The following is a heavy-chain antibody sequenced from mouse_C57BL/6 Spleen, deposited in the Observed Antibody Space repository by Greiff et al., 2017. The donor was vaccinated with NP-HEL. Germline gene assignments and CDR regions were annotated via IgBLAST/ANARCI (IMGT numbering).Heavy chain of an antibody. D-gene: IGHD2-12*01. CDR2: ISSGGDYI. CDR3: TRLRKGYAMDY. V-gene: IGHV5-9-1*02. J-gene: IGHJ4*01. CDR1: GFTFSSYA. Sequence: EVQGVESGEGLVKPGGSLKLSCAASGFTFSSYAMSWVRQTPEKRLEWVAYISSGGDYIYYADTVKGRFTISRDNARNTLYLQMSSLKSEDTAMYYCTRLRKGYAMDYWGQGTSVTVSS.